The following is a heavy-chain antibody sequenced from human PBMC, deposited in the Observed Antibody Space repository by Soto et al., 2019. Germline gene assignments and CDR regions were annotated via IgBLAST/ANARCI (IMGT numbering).Heavy chain of an antibody. CDR1: GFTFSSYS. Sequence: EVQLVESGGGLVKPGGSLRLSCAASGFTFSSYSMNWVRQAPGKGLEWVSSISSSSSYIYYADSVKGRFTISRDNAKNSLYLQMNSLRAEDTAVYYCARVGLGVVVIHFDYWGQGTLVTVSS. J-gene: IGHJ4*02. D-gene: IGHD3-22*01. V-gene: IGHV3-21*01. CDR3: ARVGLGVVVIHFDY. CDR2: ISSSSSYI.